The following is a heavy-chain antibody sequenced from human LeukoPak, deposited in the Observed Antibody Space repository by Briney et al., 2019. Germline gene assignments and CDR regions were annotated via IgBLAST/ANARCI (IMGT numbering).Heavy chain of an antibody. CDR1: GGSISSYY. CDR3: ARARGDSSGYLRRWFDP. Sequence: PSETLSLTCTVSGGSISSYYWSWIRQPPGKGLEWIGCIYYSGSTNYNPSLKSRVTISVDTSKNQFSLKLSSVTAADTAVYYCARARGDSSGYLRRWFDPWGQGTLVTVSS. V-gene: IGHV4-59*01. J-gene: IGHJ5*02. CDR2: IYYSGST. D-gene: IGHD3-22*01.